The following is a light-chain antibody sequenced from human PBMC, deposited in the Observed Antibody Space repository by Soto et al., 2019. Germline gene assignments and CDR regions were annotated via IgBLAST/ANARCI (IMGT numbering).Light chain of an antibody. Sequence: DIQMTQSPSTLSASVGDRVTITCRASQSISDWLAWYQQKPGKAPKVLIYKGYNLESGVPPRFSGSGSGTAFTLTITIVQPDDFATYYCQYYDNFSCSFGQATNVDI. V-gene: IGKV1-5*03. J-gene: IGKJ1*01. CDR1: QSISDW. CDR3: QYYDNFSCS. CDR2: KGY.